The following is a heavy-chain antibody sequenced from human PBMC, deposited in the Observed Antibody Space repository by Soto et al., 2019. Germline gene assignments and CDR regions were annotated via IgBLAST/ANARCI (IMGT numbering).Heavy chain of an antibody. V-gene: IGHV4-59*01. J-gene: IGHJ4*01. CDR2: IYHSGIT. CDR3: ARMSLFYFFDS. CDR1: SDTRASYY. Sequence: ETLSHPYPVSSDTRASYYWSWIRQPPGKGLECIGYIYHSGITNYNPSLKSRVTISLDTSKNQFSLRLSSVTAADTAVYYCARMSLFYFFDSWGQGTLVTVSS. D-gene: IGHD3-9*01.